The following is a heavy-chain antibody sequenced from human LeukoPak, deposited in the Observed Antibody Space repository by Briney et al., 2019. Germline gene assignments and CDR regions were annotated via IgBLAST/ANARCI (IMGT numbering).Heavy chain of an antibody. V-gene: IGHV4-59*01. Sequence: SETLSLTCTVSGGSISSYYWSWIRQPPGKGLEWIGYIYYSGSTDYNPSLKSRVTISVDTSKNQFSLKLSSVTAADTAVYYCARDLFRAFDIWGQGTMVTVSS. CDR2: IYYSGST. CDR3: ARDLFRAFDI. J-gene: IGHJ3*02. CDR1: GGSISSYY.